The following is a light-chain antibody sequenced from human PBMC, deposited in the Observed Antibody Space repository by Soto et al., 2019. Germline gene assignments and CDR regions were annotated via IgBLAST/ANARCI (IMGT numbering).Light chain of an antibody. J-gene: IGKJ4*01. Sequence: DIQMTQSPSSLSASVGDRVTITCRASQDISNYLAWFQQKPGEVPKLLIYAASNLQSGVPSRFSGSQSGTDFTLIISSLQPEDVATYYCQKYNSAPLTFGGGTKVEIK. CDR1: QDISNY. CDR3: QKYNSAPLT. V-gene: IGKV1-27*01. CDR2: AAS.